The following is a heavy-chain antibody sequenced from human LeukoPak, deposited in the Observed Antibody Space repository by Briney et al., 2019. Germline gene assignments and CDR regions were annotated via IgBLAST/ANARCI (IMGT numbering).Heavy chain of an antibody. J-gene: IGHJ4*02. V-gene: IGHV4-34*01. CDR1: GGSFSGYY. Sequence: PSETLSLTCAVYGGSFSGYYWSWIRQPPGKGLEWIGEINHSGSTNYNPSLKSRVTISVDTSKNQFSLKLSSVTAADTAVYYCARHGKQWLPPGTYYFDYWGQGTLVTVSS. D-gene: IGHD6-19*01. CDR2: INHSGST. CDR3: ARHGKQWLPPGTYYFDY.